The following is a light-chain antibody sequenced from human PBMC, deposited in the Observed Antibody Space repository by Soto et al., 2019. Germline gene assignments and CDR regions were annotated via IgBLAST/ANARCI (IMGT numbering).Light chain of an antibody. V-gene: IGKV1-39*01. Sequence: DIQMTQSPSSLSASVGDRVTITCRASQSISSYLNWYQQKPGKAPKLLIYAASSLQSGVPSRFSGSGSGTDFPLTISSLQPEDFATYYCQQSYSTPPTFVQGTKVEIK. J-gene: IGKJ1*01. CDR1: QSISSY. CDR3: QQSYSTPPT. CDR2: AAS.